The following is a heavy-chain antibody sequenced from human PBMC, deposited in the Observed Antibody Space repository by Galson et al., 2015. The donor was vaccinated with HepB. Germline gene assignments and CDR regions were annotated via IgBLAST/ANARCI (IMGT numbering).Heavy chain of an antibody. CDR3: ARVSGEGYFDY. Sequence: VSCKASGYTFTSYGISWVRQAPGQGLEWMGGIIPIFGTANYAQKFQGRVTITADESTSTAYMELSSLRSEDTAVYYCARVSGEGYFDYWGQGTLVTVSS. CDR1: GYTFTSYG. D-gene: IGHD1-1*01. CDR2: IIPIFGTA. J-gene: IGHJ4*02. V-gene: IGHV1-69*01.